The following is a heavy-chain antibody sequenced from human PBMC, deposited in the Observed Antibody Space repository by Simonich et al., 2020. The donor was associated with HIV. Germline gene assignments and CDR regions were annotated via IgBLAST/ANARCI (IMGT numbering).Heavy chain of an antibody. CDR1: GFNFDDYA. Sequence: EVQLVEDGGGLVQPGRSLRLSCAASGFNFDDYAMHWVRQAPGKGLEWFSGNSRNSGSRSYADSLKGRFTISRDNAKNSLYLQMNSLRAEDTALYYCAKDKGAYYGSGSPVYWGQGTLVTVSS. D-gene: IGHD3-10*01. J-gene: IGHJ4*02. CDR2: NSRNSGSR. V-gene: IGHV3-9*01. CDR3: AKDKGAYYGSGSPVY.